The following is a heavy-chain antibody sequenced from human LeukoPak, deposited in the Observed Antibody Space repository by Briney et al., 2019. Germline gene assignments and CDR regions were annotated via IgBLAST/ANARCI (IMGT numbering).Heavy chain of an antibody. J-gene: IGHJ6*02. CDR2: IIPMFGTA. Sequence: GASVTVSCTASGGTFSSYAISWVRQAPGQGLEWMGGIIPMFGTANYAQKFQGRVTITADESTSTAYMELSSLRSEDTAVYYCALRFLEWLSHYYYYGMDVWGQGTTVTVSS. CDR3: ALRFLEWLSHYYYYGMDV. D-gene: IGHD3-3*01. V-gene: IGHV1-69*13. CDR1: GGTFSSYA.